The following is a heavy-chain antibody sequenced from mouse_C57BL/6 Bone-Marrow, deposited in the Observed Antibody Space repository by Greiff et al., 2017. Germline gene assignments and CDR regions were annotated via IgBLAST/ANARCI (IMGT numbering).Heavy chain of an antibody. V-gene: IGHV14-4*01. J-gene: IGHJ2*01. Sequence: VQLQQSGAELVRPGASVKLSCTASGFNIKDDYMHWVKQRPEQGLEWIGWIDPENGDTEYASKFQGKATITADTSSNTAYLQLSSLTSEDTAVYYCTTVPFDYWGQGTTPTVSS. CDR2: IDPENGDT. CDR3: TTVPFDY. CDR1: GFNIKDDY.